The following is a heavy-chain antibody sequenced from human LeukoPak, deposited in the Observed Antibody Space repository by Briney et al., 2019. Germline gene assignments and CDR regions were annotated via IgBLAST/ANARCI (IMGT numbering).Heavy chain of an antibody. CDR2: INHSGST. CDR3: ARVYYGDYENDGFDI. D-gene: IGHD4-17*01. Sequence: SETLSLTCAVYGGSFTNYYWNWLRQPPGKGLEWIGEINHSGSTNYKPSLKSRVTISVDTSKNQFSLKLRSVIAADTAVYYCARVYYGDYENDGFDIWGQGTMVTVSS. J-gene: IGHJ3*02. V-gene: IGHV4-34*01. CDR1: GGSFTNYY.